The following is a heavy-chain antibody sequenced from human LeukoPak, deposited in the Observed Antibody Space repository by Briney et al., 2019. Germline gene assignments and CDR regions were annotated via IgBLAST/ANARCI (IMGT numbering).Heavy chain of an antibody. Sequence: AASVNVSCKASGGTFSSYAISWVRQAPGQGLEWMGGIIPIFGTANYAQKFQGRVTITADESTSTAYMELSSLRSEDTAVYYCARRSRIGYYYDSSGYSVNPVAFDYWGQGTLVTVSS. CDR2: IIPIFGTA. CDR1: GGTFSSYA. V-gene: IGHV1-69*13. CDR3: ARRSRIGYYYDSSGYSVNPVAFDY. J-gene: IGHJ4*02. D-gene: IGHD3-22*01.